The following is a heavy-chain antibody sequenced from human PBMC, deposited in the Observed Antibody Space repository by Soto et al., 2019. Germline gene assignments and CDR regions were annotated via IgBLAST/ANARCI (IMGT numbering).Heavy chain of an antibody. D-gene: IGHD6-6*01. J-gene: IGHJ4*02. CDR3: ARERRGSSSPFDY. CDR2: ISSSSNYT. Sequence: PGGSLRLSCAASGFTFSDYYMSWIRQAPGKGLEWVSYISSSSNYTNYADSVKGRFTISRDNAKNSLYLQMNSLRAEDTAVYYCARERRGSSSPFDYWGQGTLVTVSS. V-gene: IGHV3-11*06. CDR1: GFTFSDYY.